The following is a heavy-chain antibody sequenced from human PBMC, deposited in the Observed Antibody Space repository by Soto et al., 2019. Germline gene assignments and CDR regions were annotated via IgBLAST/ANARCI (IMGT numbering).Heavy chain of an antibody. CDR1: GFSFSSYA. D-gene: IGHD3-3*01. CDR3: VKDRQNYDFWSGYYFSGIFDY. CDR2: ISSNGGST. J-gene: IGHJ4*02. Sequence: HPGGSLRLSCSASGFSFSSYAMHWVRQAPGKGLEYVSAISSNGGSTYYADSVKGRFTISRDNSKNTLYLQMSSLRAEDTAVYYCVKDRQNYDFWSGYYFSGIFDYWGQGTLVTVSS. V-gene: IGHV3-64D*08.